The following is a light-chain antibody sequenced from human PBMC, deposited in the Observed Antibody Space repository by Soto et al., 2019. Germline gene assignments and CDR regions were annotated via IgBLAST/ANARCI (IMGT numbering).Light chain of an antibody. CDR2: WAS. CDR3: QKYYTTPIT. J-gene: IGKJ3*01. V-gene: IGKV4-1*01. CDR1: QSVLYSSNNKDY. Sequence: DIVMTQSPDSLAVSLGERATINCKSSQSVLYSSNNKDYLAWYQQKPGQPPKLLIYWASTRESGVPDRFSGSGSETDFTLTINSLQAEDVAVYYCQKYYTTPITFGPGTKVDIK.